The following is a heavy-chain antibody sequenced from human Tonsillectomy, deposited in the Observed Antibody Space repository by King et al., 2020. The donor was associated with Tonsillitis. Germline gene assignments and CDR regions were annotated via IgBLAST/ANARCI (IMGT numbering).Heavy chain of an antibody. V-gene: IGHV3-7*03. CDR3: ARVDSSGYYSPRYYFDY. D-gene: IGHD3-22*01. Sequence: VQLVESGGGLVQPGGSLRLSCAASGLTLSSYWMSWVRQAPGKGLEWVANIKQDGSEKYYVDSVKGRFTISRDNAKNSLYLQMNSLRAEDTAVYYCARVDSSGYYSPRYYFDYWGQGTLVTVSS. CDR2: IKQDGSEK. J-gene: IGHJ4*02. CDR1: GLTLSSYW.